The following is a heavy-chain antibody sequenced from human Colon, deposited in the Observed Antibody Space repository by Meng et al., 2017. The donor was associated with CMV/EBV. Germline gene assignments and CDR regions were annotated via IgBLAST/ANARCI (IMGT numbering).Heavy chain of an antibody. CDR1: GYDFTTYW. CDR2: IFPGDSDT. Sequence: GESLKISCKASGYDFTTYWIDWVRQMPGQGLEWMGVIFPGDSDTRYSPSFEGQVTISADKSTDTAYLHLNILKASDTAMYFCASLHRPSRNSGTSYFDYWGQGTLVTVSS. V-gene: IGHV5-51*01. J-gene: IGHJ4*02. D-gene: IGHD1-1*01. CDR3: ASLHRPSRNSGTSYFDY.